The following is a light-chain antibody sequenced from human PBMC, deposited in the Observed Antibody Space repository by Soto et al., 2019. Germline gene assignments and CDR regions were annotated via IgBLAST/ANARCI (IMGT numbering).Light chain of an antibody. Sequence: QSALTQPASVSGSPVQSITISCTGTSSDVGGYNYVSWYQQHPGKAPKLMIYDVSNRPSGVSNRFSGSKSGNTASLTISGLQAEDEADYYCSSYTSSSTPHYVFGTGTKLTVL. CDR3: SSYTSSSTPHYV. V-gene: IGLV2-14*01. CDR1: SSDVGGYNY. CDR2: DVS. J-gene: IGLJ1*01.